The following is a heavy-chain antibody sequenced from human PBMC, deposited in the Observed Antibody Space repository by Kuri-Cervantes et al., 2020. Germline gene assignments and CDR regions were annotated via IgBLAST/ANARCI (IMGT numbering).Heavy chain of an antibody. V-gene: IGHV1-2*02. CDR1: GYTFTGYH. Sequence: ASVKVSCKASGYTFTGYHMHWVRQAPGQGLEWMGWINPNSGGTNYAQKFQGRVTMTRDTSISTAYMELSRLRSDDTAVYYCAREKPPLVGYSYAPGDYWGQGTLVTVSS. CDR3: AREKPPLVGYSYAPGDY. D-gene: IGHD5-18*01. CDR2: INPNSGGT. J-gene: IGHJ4*02.